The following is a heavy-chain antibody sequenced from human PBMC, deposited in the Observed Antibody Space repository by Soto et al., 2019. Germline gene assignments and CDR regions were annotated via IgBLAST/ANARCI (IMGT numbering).Heavy chain of an antibody. V-gene: IGHV4-34*01. J-gene: IGHJ4*02. CDR1: AASLDDYY. CDR2: ISHGGNT. Sequence: SETLSLTCAVYAASLDDYYWSWIRQPPGKGPEWIGEISHGGNTNDNPSLKTRLSMSIDTSQNSFSLRLASVTAADTAVYYCARGRSQAVIAATLSPFDYWGQGSLVTVSS. D-gene: IGHD2-15*01. CDR3: ARGRSQAVIAATLSPFDY.